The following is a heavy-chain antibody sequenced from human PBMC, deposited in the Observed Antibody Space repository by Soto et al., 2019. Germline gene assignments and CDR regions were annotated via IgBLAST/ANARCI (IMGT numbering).Heavy chain of an antibody. V-gene: IGHV3-15*07. J-gene: IGHJ6*02. CDR2: IKSKTDGGTT. CDR3: TTDLSSSSPPHYYGMDV. CDR1: GFTFSNAW. Sequence: EVQLVESGGGLVKPGGSLRLSCAASGFTFSNAWMNWVRQAPGKGLEWVGRIKSKTDGGTTDYAAPVKGRFTISRDDSKNTLYLQMNSLKTEDTAVYYCTTDLSSSSPPHYYGMDVWGQGTTVTVSS. D-gene: IGHD6-6*01.